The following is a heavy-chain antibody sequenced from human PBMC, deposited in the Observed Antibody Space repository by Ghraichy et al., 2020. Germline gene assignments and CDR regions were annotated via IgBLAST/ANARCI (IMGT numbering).Heavy chain of an antibody. CDR2: IYYSGST. J-gene: IGHJ5*02. D-gene: IGHD4-23*01. Sequence: SETLSLTCTVSGGSISSSSYYWGWIRQPPGKGLEWIGSIYYSGSTYYNPSLKSRVTISVDTSKNQFSLKLSSVTAADTAVYYCAGTSAQTTVVNPGGDPWGQGTLVTVSS. V-gene: IGHV4-39*01. CDR3: AGTSAQTTVVNPGGDP. CDR1: GGSISSSSYY.